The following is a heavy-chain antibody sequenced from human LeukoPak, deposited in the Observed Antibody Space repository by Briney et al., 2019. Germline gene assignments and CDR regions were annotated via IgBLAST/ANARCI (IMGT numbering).Heavy chain of an antibody. CDR1: GFTFSSYA. J-gene: IGHJ4*02. CDR2: ISSNGGST. CDR3: ARESTMVRGVIDY. V-gene: IGHV3-64*01. D-gene: IGHD3-10*01. Sequence: GGSLRLSCEASGFTFSSYAMHWVRQAPGKGLEYVSAISSNGGSTYYANSVKGRFTISRDNSKNTLYLQMGSLRAEDMAVYYCARESTMVRGVIDYWGQGTLVTVSS.